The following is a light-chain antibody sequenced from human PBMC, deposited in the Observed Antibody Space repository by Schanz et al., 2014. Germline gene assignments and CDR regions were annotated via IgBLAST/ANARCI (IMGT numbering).Light chain of an antibody. V-gene: IGLV6-57*01. CDR1: SGSIASNY. J-gene: IGLJ3*02. CDR2: EDD. CDR3: QCYDSYSWV. Sequence: NFMLTQPHSVSESPGKTVTISCTRSSGSIASNYVQWYQQRPGSSPTNVIYEDDRRPSGVPDRFSGSIDSSSNSASLTISGLQTEDEADYYCQCYDSYSWVFGGGTQLTVL.